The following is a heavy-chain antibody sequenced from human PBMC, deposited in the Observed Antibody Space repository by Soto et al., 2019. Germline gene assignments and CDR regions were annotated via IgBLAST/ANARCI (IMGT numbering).Heavy chain of an antibody. V-gene: IGHV4-59*08. J-gene: IGHJ6*03. CDR3: ARFYSSSWPRDYYYYYMDV. Sequence: SETLSLTCTVSGGSISSYYWSWIRQPPGKGLEWIGYIYYSGSTNYNPSLKSRVTISVDTSKNQFSLKLSSVTAADTAVYYCARFYSSSWPRDYYYYYMDVWGKGTTVTVSS. CDR1: GGSISSYY. CDR2: IYYSGST. D-gene: IGHD6-13*01.